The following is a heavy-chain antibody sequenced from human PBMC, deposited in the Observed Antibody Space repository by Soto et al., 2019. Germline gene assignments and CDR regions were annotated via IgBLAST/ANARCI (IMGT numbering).Heavy chain of an antibody. J-gene: IGHJ6*02. V-gene: IGHV1-2*02. D-gene: IGHD1-26*01. Sequence: GASVKVSCKASGYTFTGYYVHWVRQAPGQGLEWMGWINPNSGDTYLAQRFQGRVTMNRDTSIGTAYMELRGLTSDDTAEYYCAKGGAIVAAGTRVYLYNAMDGCRQLTTVPFSS. CDR2: INPNSGDT. CDR3: AKGGAIVAAGTRVYLYNAMDG. CDR1: GYTFTGYY.